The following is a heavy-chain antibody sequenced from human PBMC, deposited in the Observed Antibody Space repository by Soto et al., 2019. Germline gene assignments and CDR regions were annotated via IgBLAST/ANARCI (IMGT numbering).Heavy chain of an antibody. J-gene: IGHJ4*02. CDR3: ATESTLAY. V-gene: IGHV1-46*01. CDR2: INPSGGGT. CDR1: GYTFTSHY. Sequence: AAVKVSCKASGYTFTSHYIHWVRQAPGQGLEWMGIINPSGGGTSYAQKFQGRVTMTRDTSTSTVYMELSSLRSEDTAVYYCATESTLAYRGQGTLVTVSS.